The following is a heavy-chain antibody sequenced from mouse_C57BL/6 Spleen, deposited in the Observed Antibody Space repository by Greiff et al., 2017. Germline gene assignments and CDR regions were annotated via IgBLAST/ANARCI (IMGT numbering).Heavy chain of an antibody. D-gene: IGHD3-3*01. J-gene: IGHJ4*01. CDR2: IDPETGGT. CDR1: GYTFTDYE. V-gene: IGHV1-15*01. CDR3: TRGWRDYAMDY. Sequence: VQLQQSGAELVRPGASVTLSCKASGYTFTDYEMHWVKQTPVHGLEWIGAIDPETGGTAYNQKFKGKDILTADKSSSTAYMELRSLTSEDSAVYYCTRGWRDYAMDYWGQGTSVTVSA.